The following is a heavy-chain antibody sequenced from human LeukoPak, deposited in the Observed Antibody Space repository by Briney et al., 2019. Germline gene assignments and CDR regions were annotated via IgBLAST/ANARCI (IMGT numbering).Heavy chain of an antibody. J-gene: IGHJ4*02. V-gene: IGHV3-74*01. CDR3: VRGLDSGSYCTGGF. D-gene: IGHD1-26*01. Sequence: GGSLRLSCAGSGFTFSNYWMHWVRQAPGKGLVWVSRINSDGSSTNYADSVKGRFTISRDNAKKTLYLQMDSLRAEDTAVYYCVRGLDSGSYCTGGFWGQGTLVTVPS. CDR1: GFTFSNYW. CDR2: INSDGSST.